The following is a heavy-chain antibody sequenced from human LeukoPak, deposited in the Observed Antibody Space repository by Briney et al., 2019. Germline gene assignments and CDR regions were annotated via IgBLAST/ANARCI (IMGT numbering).Heavy chain of an antibody. CDR3: AARRRTLLTRDY. CDR1: GFTVSSNY. J-gene: IGHJ4*02. Sequence: PGGSLRLSCAASGFTVSSNYMSWVRQAPGKGLEWVSVIYSGGSTYYADSVKGRFTISRDNSKNTLYLQVNSLRAEDTAVYYCAARRRTLLTRDYWGQGTLVTVSS. CDR2: IYSGGST. V-gene: IGHV3-66*01. D-gene: IGHD1-26*01.